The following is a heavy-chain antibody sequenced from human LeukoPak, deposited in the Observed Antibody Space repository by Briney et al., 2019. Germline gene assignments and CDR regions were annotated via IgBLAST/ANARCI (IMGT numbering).Heavy chain of an antibody. CDR3: ARDIELST. J-gene: IGHJ3*01. V-gene: IGHV3-23*01. Sequence: GGSLRLSCVASGITLATSPMDWVRQAPGKGLQWVSLISFSGDNTYYADSVKGRFTISRDNAKDTLYLQMNSLRAEDTAIYYCARDIELSTWGLGTTVTVSS. D-gene: IGHD3-16*02. CDR1: GITLATSP. CDR2: ISFSGDNT.